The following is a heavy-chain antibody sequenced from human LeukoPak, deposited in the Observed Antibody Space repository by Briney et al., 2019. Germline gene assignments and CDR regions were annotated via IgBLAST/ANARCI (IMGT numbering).Heavy chain of an antibody. CDR3: AKGGSSWRWAVDY. CDR1: GFTFSSYA. D-gene: IGHD6-13*01. CDR2: ISGSGGNT. Sequence: PGGSPRLSCAASGFTFSSYAMSWVRQAPGKGLEWVSAISGSGGNTYYADSVKGRFAISRDNSKNTLYLQMNSLRAEDTAVYYCAKGGSSWRWAVDYWGQGTLVTVSS. V-gene: IGHV3-23*01. J-gene: IGHJ4*02.